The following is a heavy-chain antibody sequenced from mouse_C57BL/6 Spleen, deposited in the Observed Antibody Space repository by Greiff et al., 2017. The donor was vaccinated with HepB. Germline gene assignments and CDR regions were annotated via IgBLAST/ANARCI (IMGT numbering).Heavy chain of an antibody. CDR3: ARRDYDEGCAMDY. D-gene: IGHD2-4*01. Sequence: QVTLKVSGPGILQSSQTLSLTCSFSGFSLSTSGMGVSWIRQPSGKGLEWRAHIYGDDDKRYNPTLKSRLTIPEDTSRNQVFLKITSVDTADTATYYCARRDYDEGCAMDYWGQGTAVTVSS. CDR1: GFSLSTSGMG. J-gene: IGHJ4*01. V-gene: IGHV8-12*01. CDR2: IYGDDDK.